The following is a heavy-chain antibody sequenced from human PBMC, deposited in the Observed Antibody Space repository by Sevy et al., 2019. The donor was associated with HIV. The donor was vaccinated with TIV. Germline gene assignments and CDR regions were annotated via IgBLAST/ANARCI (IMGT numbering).Heavy chain of an antibody. Sequence: GGSLRLSCAASGFTFDDYAMHWVRQAPGKGLEWVSGISWNSGSIGYADSVKGRFTISRDNAKNSLYLQMNSLRAEDMALYYCAKDARPSLGTTVTRWYFDLWGRGTLVTVSS. CDR3: AKDARPSLGTTVTRWYFDL. V-gene: IGHV3-9*03. J-gene: IGHJ2*01. D-gene: IGHD4-4*01. CDR2: ISWNSGSI. CDR1: GFTFDDYA.